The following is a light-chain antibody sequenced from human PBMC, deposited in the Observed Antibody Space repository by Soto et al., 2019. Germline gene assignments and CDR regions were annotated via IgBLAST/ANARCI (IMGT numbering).Light chain of an antibody. CDR2: GAS. Sequence: EIMMTQSPATPSVSPGERAPLSCRASQSVSSNLAWYQQKPGQAPRLLIYGASTRATGIPARFSGSGSGTEFTLTISSLQSEDFAVYYCQQYNNWPPRTFGQGTKV. CDR1: QSVSSN. J-gene: IGKJ1*01. CDR3: QQYNNWPPRT. V-gene: IGKV3-15*01.